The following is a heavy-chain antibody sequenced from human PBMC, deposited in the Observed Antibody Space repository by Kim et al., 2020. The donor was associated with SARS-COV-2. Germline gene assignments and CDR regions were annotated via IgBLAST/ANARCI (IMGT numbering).Heavy chain of an antibody. CDR3: ARIGDPITIFGVVIEDYYYYYYMDV. D-gene: IGHD3-3*01. CDR1: GGSFSGYY. Sequence: SETLSLTCAVYGGSFSGYYWSWIRQPPGKGLEWIGEINHSGSTNYNPSLKSRVTISVDTSKNQFSLKLSSVTAADTAVYYCARIGDPITIFGVVIEDYYYYYYMDVWGKGATVTVSS. V-gene: IGHV4-34*01. J-gene: IGHJ6*03. CDR2: INHSGST.